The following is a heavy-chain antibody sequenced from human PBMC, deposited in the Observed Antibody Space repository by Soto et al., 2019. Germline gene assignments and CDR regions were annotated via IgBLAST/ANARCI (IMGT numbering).Heavy chain of an antibody. V-gene: IGHV3-30-3*01. D-gene: IGHD3-22*01. J-gene: IGHJ6*02. CDR1: GFTFSSYA. Sequence: QVQLVESGGGVVQPGRSLRLSCAASGFTFSSYAMHWVRQAPGKGLEWVAVISYDGSNKYYADSVKGRFTISRDNSKNTRYLQMNSLRAEDTAVYYCARDMALGDYYDSSGYQGYGMDVWGQGTTVTVSS. CDR3: ARDMALGDYYDSSGYQGYGMDV. CDR2: ISYDGSNK.